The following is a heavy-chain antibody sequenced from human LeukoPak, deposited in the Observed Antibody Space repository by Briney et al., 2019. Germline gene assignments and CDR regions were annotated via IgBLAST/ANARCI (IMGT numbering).Heavy chain of an antibody. J-gene: IGHJ4*02. D-gene: IGHD6-19*01. Sequence: PGVSLRLSCAASGFTFSSYAMSWVRQAPGKGLEGVSVISGSGGSTYYADSVKGRFTISRDNSKNTLYLQMNSLRAEDTAVYYCAKGAVAGVYYFDSWGQGTLVTVSS. V-gene: IGHV3-23*01. CDR2: ISGSGGST. CDR3: AKGAVAGVYYFDS. CDR1: GFTFSSYA.